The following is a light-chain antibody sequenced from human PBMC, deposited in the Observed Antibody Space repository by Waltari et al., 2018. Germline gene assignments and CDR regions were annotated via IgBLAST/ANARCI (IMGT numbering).Light chain of an antibody. J-gene: IGLJ3*02. CDR3: LSFDNTLWV. CDR2: DDY. Sequence: FMLTQPHSVSESPGKTVTISCTRTRGSIDSNYVKWYQQRPGRSPTTVIYDDYQRPSGVPTRFSASIDRASNSASLTIAGLTTEDEADYYCLSFDNTLWVFGGGTKLTVL. V-gene: IGLV6-57*01. CDR1: RGSIDSNY.